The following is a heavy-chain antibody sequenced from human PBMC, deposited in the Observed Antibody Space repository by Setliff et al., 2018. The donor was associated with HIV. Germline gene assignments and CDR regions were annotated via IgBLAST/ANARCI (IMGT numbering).Heavy chain of an antibody. Sequence: PGGSLRLSCAASGFTFSDYYMNWIRQAPGKGLEWVSYISGSSSYTNYVDSVRGRFTISRDNAENSLFLQMTGLRPEDTAMYYCARDRWFNNNWYSDYWGQGTLVTVSS. V-gene: IGHV3-11*05. CDR2: ISGSSSYT. CDR1: GFTFSDYY. D-gene: IGHD1-1*01. CDR3: ARDRWFNNNWYSDY. J-gene: IGHJ4*02.